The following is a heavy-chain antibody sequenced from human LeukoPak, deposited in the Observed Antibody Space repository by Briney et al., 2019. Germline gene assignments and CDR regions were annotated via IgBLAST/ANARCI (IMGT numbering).Heavy chain of an antibody. V-gene: IGHV4-39*01. CDR2: FYYSGST. Sequence: SETLSLTCTVSGGSISSSSYYWGWIRQPPGKGLEWIGSFYYSGSTYYNPSLKSRVTISVDTSKNQFSLKLSSVTAADTAVYFCASRLGYCSGGSCLNDYWGQGTLVTVSS. CDR1: GGSISSSSYY. CDR3: ASRLGYCSGGSCLNDY. J-gene: IGHJ4*02. D-gene: IGHD2-15*01.